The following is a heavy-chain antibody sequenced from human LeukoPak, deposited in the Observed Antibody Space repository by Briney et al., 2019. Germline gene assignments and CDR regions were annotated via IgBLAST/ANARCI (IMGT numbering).Heavy chain of an antibody. J-gene: IGHJ5*02. CDR1: GYTFTGYY. D-gene: IGHD2-2*02. CDR3: ARDHAVVVPAAILFAGWFDP. CDR2: INPNSGGT. Sequence: ASVKVSCKASGYTFTGYYMHWVRQAPGQGLEWMGWINPNSGGTNYAQKFQGRVTMTRDTSISTAYMELSRLRSDDTAVYYCARDHAVVVPAAILFAGWFDPWGQGTLVTVPS. V-gene: IGHV1-2*02.